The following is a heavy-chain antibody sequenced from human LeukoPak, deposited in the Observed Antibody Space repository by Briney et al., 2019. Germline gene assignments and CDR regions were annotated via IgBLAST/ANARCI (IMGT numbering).Heavy chain of an antibody. Sequence: GGSLRLSFAASGFTVSNNYISWVRQAPGKGVGWGSVIYSGGSTYNADSVKGRFTISRDNSKNTLYLQMNSLRVEDTAVYYCAREMVVAATTYFDYWGQGTLVTVSS. CDR1: GFTVSNNY. CDR3: AREMVVAATTYFDY. V-gene: IGHV3-53*01. D-gene: IGHD2-15*01. CDR2: IYSGGST. J-gene: IGHJ4*02.